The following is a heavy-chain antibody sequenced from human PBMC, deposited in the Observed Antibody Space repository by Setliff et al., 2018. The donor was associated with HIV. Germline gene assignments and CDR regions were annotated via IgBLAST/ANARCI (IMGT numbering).Heavy chain of an antibody. V-gene: IGHV3-15*05. CDR1: GFTFGSSS. Sequence: PGGSLRLSCAASGFTFGSSSMNWVRQAPGKGLEWIARIKSKSEGATRDFAAPVKGRALISRDDSKNTVFLQMNSLQTEDTAVYYCAAGTGRSDFDYWGQGTLVTVSS. CDR2: IKSKSEGATR. CDR3: AAGTGRSDFDY. J-gene: IGHJ4*02. D-gene: IGHD1-1*01.